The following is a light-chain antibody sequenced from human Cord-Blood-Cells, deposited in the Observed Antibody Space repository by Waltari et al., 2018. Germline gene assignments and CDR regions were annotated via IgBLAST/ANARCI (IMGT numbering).Light chain of an antibody. Sequence: EIVMTQSPATLSVTPGERPTVSCRASQGVSSNLAWYQQKPAQAPRLLIYGASTRATGIPARFSGSGSGTEFTLTISSLQSEDVAVYYCQQYNNWPLTFGGGTKVEIK. V-gene: IGKV3-15*01. J-gene: IGKJ4*01. CDR1: QGVSSN. CDR2: GAS. CDR3: QQYNNWPLT.